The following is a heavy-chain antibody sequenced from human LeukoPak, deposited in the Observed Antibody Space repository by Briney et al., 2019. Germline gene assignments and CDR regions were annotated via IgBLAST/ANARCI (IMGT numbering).Heavy chain of an antibody. CDR3: AREGGIAVAGTAWYYFDY. Sequence: NPSETLSLTCTVSGGSISSYYWSWIRQPPGKGLEWIGYIYYSGSTNYNPSLKSRVTISVDTSKNQFSLKLSSVTAADTAVYYCAREGGIAVAGTAWYYFDYWGQGTLVTVSS. D-gene: IGHD6-19*01. CDR1: GGSISSYY. V-gene: IGHV4-59*01. J-gene: IGHJ4*02. CDR2: IYYSGST.